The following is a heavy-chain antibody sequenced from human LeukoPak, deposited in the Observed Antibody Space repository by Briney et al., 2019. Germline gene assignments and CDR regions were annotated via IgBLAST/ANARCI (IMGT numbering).Heavy chain of an antibody. J-gene: IGHJ1*01. Sequence: GGSLRLSCAASGFTVSSNYMSWVRQAPGKGLEWVSVIYSGGSTSYADSVKGRFTISRDNAKSTLYLQMNSLRAEDTAVYYCARVGRVAAAQGYFQHWGQGTLVTVSS. CDR1: GFTVSSNY. CDR3: ARVGRVAAAQGYFQH. D-gene: IGHD6-13*01. V-gene: IGHV3-53*05. CDR2: IYSGGST.